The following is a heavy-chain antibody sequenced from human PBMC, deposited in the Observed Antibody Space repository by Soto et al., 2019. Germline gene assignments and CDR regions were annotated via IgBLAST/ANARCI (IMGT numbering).Heavy chain of an antibody. J-gene: IGHJ5*02. D-gene: IGHD2-2*01. V-gene: IGHV1-46*03. CDR3: ARDPSNQLLPNWFDP. CDR1: GYTFTSYY. Sequence: ASVKVSCKASGYTFTSYYMHWVRQAPGQGLEWMGIINPSGGSTSYAQKFQGRVTMTRDTSTSTVYMELSSLRSEDTAVYYCARDPSNQLLPNWFDPWGQGTLVTVSS. CDR2: INPSGGST.